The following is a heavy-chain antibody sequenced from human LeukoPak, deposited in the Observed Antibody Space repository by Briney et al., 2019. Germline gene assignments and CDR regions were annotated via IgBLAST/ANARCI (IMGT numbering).Heavy chain of an antibody. CDR3: ARVSDISGYDYNWFDP. Sequence: ASVKVSCKASGYTSTSYGISWVRQAPGQGLEWMGWISAYNGNTNYAQKLQGRVTMTTDTSTSTAYMELRSLRSDDTAVYYCARVSDISGYDYNWFDPWGQGTLVTVSS. J-gene: IGHJ5*02. V-gene: IGHV1-18*01. CDR1: GYTSTSYG. CDR2: ISAYNGNT. D-gene: IGHD5-12*01.